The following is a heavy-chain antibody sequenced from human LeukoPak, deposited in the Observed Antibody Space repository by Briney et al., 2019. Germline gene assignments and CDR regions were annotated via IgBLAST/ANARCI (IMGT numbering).Heavy chain of an antibody. CDR3: ARGRGWYLYEWFDP. J-gene: IGHJ5*02. CDR1: GGSFSGYY. D-gene: IGHD6-19*01. CDR2: IYTSGST. V-gene: IGHV4-59*10. Sequence: SETLSLTCAVYGGSFSGYYWSWIRQPAGKGLEWIGRIYTSGSTNYNPSLKSRVTMSVDTSKNQFSLKLSSVTAADTAVYYCARGRGWYLYEWFDPWGQGTLVTVSS.